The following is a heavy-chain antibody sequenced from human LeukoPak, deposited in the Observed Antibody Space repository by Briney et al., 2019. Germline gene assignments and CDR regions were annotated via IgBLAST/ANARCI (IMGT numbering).Heavy chain of an antibody. V-gene: IGHV3-7*03. D-gene: IGHD6-13*01. CDR2: IKQDGSEK. CDR3: AKLPISGYSSSWYEDFDY. CDR1: GFTFSSYW. J-gene: IGHJ4*02. Sequence: TGGSLRLSCAASGFTFSSYWMSWVRQAPGKGLEWVANIKQDGSEKYYVDSVKGRFTISRDNAKNSLYLQMNSLRAEDTAVYYCAKLPISGYSSSWYEDFDYWGQGTLVTVSS.